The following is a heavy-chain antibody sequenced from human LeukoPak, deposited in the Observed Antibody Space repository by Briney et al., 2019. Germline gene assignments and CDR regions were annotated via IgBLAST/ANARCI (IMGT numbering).Heavy chain of an antibody. CDR2: ISSSSSYI. Sequence: GGSLRLSCAASGFTFSSYSMNWVRQAPGKGLEWVSSISSSSSYIYYADSVKGRFAISRDNAKNSLYLQMNSLRAEDTAVYYCARVSVLLWFGESYIQVNAFDIWGQGTMVTVSS. V-gene: IGHV3-21*01. D-gene: IGHD3-10*01. CDR3: ARVSVLLWFGESYIQVNAFDI. J-gene: IGHJ3*02. CDR1: GFTFSSYS.